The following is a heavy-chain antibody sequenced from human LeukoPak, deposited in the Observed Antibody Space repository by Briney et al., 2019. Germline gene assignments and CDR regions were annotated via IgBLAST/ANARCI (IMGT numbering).Heavy chain of an antibody. CDR2: IYYSGST. CDR1: GGSTSSVDYY. V-gene: IGHV4-30-4*01. J-gene: IGHJ4*02. CDR3: TRESGPYCPFGY. Sequence: PSETLSLTCTVSGGSTSSVDYYWSWIRQPPGKGLEWIGYIYYSGSTYYNPSLKSRVTISVDTSKNQFSLTLTSVTAADTAMYYCTRESGPYCPFGYWGQGTLVVVPS. D-gene: IGHD1-26*01.